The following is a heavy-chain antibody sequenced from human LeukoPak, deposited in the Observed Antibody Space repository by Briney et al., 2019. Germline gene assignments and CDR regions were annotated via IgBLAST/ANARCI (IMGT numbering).Heavy chain of an antibody. Sequence: ASVKVSCKATGYTFTSYFMHWVRQAPGQGLEWMGIINPSDDSTSYAQKFQGRVTMTRDMSTSTVYLELSSLRSEDTAVYYCAREGLIWGQGTVVTVSS. CDR2: INPSDDST. CDR1: GYTFTSYF. CDR3: AREGLI. J-gene: IGHJ3*02. V-gene: IGHV1-46*01.